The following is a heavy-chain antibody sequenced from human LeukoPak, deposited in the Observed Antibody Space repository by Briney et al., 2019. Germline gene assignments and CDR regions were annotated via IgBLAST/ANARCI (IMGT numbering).Heavy chain of an antibody. D-gene: IGHD2-2*01. J-gene: IGHJ6*03. CDR3: ARGGGLLSYYNYMDV. CDR1: RGSISRYY. V-gene: IGHV4-59*01. CDR2: IYYSGST. Sequence: SETLSLTRTVSRGSISRYYWSWLRQPPGKGLEGIGYIYYSGSTNYNPSLKSRVTISVDTSKNQFSLKLSSVTAADTAVYYCARGGGLLSYYNYMDVWGKGTTVTISS.